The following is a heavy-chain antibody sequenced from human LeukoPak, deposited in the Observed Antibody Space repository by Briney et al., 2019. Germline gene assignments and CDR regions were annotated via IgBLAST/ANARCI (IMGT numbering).Heavy chain of an antibody. Sequence: NPSETLSLTSTVSGGSISSYYWSWIRQPAGKGLEWIGYIYYSGSTNYNPSLKSRVTISVDTSKNQFSLKLSSVTAADTAVYYCARDLYSGYDWVGFNIWGQGTVVTVSS. CDR2: IYYSGST. CDR3: ARDLYSGYDWVGFNI. J-gene: IGHJ3*02. V-gene: IGHV4-59*01. CDR1: GGSISSYY. D-gene: IGHD5-12*01.